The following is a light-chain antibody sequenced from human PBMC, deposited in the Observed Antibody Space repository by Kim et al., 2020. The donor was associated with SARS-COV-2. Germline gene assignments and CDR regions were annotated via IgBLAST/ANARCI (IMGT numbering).Light chain of an antibody. CDR2: QDS. V-gene: IGLV3-1*01. CDR1: KLGDKY. CDR3: QAWDSSTVV. J-gene: IGLJ3*02. Sequence: SVDPGQTASITCSGDKLGDKYACWYQQRPGQSPVLVIYQDSERPSGIPERFSGSNSGNTATLTISGTQAMDEADYYCQAWDSSTVVFGGGTQLTVL.